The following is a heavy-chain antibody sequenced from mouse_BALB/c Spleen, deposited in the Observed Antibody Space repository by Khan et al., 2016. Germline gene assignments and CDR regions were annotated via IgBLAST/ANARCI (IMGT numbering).Heavy chain of an antibody. CDR1: GYSITSDYA. V-gene: IGHV3-2*02. CDR2: IIYSGST. CDR3: ARDGPNYAMDY. J-gene: IGHJ4*01. Sequence: EVKLEESGPGLMKPSQSLSLTCTVTGYSITSDYAWNWIRQFPGNKLEWMGYIIYSGSTTYTPSLQSRISITRDTSKNQFFLQLNSVTIEDTATYYCARDGPNYAMDYWGQGTSVTVSS. D-gene: IGHD2-3*01.